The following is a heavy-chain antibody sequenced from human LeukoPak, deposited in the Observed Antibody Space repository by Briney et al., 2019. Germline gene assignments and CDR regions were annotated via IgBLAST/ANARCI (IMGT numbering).Heavy chain of an antibody. CDR1: GGSFSGYY. CDR3: ARRQTEQQLSSMDV. D-gene: IGHD6-13*01. Sequence: SETLSLTCAVYGGSFSGYYWSWIRQPPGKGLEWIGEINHSGSTNYNPSLKSRVTISVDTSKNQFSLKLSSVTAADTAAYYCARRQTEQQLSSMDVWGQGTTVTVSS. CDR2: INHSGST. V-gene: IGHV4-34*01. J-gene: IGHJ6*02.